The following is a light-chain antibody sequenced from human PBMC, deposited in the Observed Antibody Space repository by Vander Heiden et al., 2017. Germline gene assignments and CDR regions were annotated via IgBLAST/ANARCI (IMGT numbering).Light chain of an antibody. Sequence: SSELTQDPAVSVALGQTVRITCQGDSLRNYYASWYLQKPGQAPVLVIYGNNNRPSGITDRFSGSSSGDTTSLTITGAQAGDEADYYCNSRDTSGDHVVFGGGTKLTVL. J-gene: IGLJ2*01. V-gene: IGLV3-19*01. CDR1: SLRNYY. CDR2: GNN. CDR3: NSRDTSGDHVV.